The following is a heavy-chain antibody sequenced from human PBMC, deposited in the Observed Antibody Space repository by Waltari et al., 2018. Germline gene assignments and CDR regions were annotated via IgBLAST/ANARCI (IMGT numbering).Heavy chain of an antibody. V-gene: IGHV1-69*02. CDR1: GGTFTSDT. CDR3: AGGDGGYYYHKMDV. J-gene: IGHJ6*02. CDR2: IMPDNSET. D-gene: IGHD3-22*01. Sequence: QVQLVQSGAEAKKPGSSVRVSCRASGGTFTSDTINWVRQAPGKGLGWMGRIMPDNSETEYAVKFQGRITIAADTSTGTVYMELSSLRSDDTAVYYCAGGDGGYYYHKMDVWGQGTTVTVSS.